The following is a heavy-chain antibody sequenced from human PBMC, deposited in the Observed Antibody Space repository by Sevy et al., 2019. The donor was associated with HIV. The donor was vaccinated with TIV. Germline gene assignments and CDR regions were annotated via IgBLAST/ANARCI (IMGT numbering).Heavy chain of an antibody. CDR2: FDPEDGET. CDR1: GYTLTALS. D-gene: IGHD3-22*01. J-gene: IGHJ4*02. CDR3: VTTKDYYDSSGYPFDH. Sequence: ASVKVSCKVSGYTLTALSMHWVRQAPGKGLEWMGTFDPEDGETRFAQTFQGRVTMTEDTSTDTAYMELSSLRSEDTAVYFCVTTKDYYDSSGYPFDHWGQGALVTVSS. V-gene: IGHV1-24*01.